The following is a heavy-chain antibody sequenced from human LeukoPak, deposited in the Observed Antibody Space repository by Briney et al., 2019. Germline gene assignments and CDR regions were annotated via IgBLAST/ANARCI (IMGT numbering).Heavy chain of an antibody. CDR3: ARSPYTYGSLFYLDY. CDR1: GYTFTHYY. V-gene: IGHV1-46*01. CDR2: FNPRGGST. J-gene: IGHJ4*02. D-gene: IGHD5-18*01. Sequence: ASVKVSCKASGYTFTHYYIHWVRQAPGQGLEWMGIFNPRGGSTNYAQKFQGRVTLTGDTSTGTVYMELNSLRSDDTAVYFCARSPYTYGSLFYLDYWGQGTLVTVSS.